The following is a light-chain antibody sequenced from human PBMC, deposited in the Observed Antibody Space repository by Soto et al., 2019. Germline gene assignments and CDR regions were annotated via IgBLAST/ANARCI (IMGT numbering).Light chain of an antibody. CDR3: HQRSDWPAT. Sequence: IVLTQSPATLSLSPGERATLSCRASQSVGVHLAWYQQKPGQAPRLLIYDTSNRATDIPARFSGSGTGTDFTLAISSLEPEDFAVYYCHQRSDWPATFGQGTKVEIK. J-gene: IGKJ1*01. CDR1: QSVGVH. V-gene: IGKV3-11*01. CDR2: DTS.